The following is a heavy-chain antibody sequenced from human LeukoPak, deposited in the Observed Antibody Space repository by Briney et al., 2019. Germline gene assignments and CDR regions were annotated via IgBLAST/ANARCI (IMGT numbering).Heavy chain of an antibody. CDR2: IRYDGSNK. V-gene: IGHV3-30*02. CDR3: AKAAGSSHFLALDAFDI. J-gene: IGHJ3*02. D-gene: IGHD6-6*01. Sequence: GGSLRLSCAASGFTFSSYGMHWVRQAPGKGLEWVVFIRYDGSNKYYADSVKGRFTISRDNSKNTLYLQMNSLRAEDTAVYYCAKAAGSSHFLALDAFDIWGQGTMVTVSS. CDR1: GFTFSSYG.